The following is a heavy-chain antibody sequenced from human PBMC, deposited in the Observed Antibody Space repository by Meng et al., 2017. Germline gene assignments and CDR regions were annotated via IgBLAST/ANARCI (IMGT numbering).Heavy chain of an antibody. CDR2: ISYDGSNK. V-gene: IGHV3-30*01. J-gene: IGHJ4*02. CDR3: ARDQGDAILEWLSDPFY. Sequence: QVRLVEVGGVLVHAGRSLRLPGASSGFILGTYAKHWVRQAPGKGLEWVAVISYDGSNKYYADSVKGRFTTSRDNSKDSLYLQMNSLRVEDTAVYFCARDQGDAILEWLSDPFYWGQGTLVTVSS. CDR1: GFILGTYA. D-gene: IGHD3-3*01.